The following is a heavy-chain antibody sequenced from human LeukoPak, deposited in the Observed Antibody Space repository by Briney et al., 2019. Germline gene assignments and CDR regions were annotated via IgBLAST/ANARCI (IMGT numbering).Heavy chain of an antibody. Sequence: GGSLRLSCAASGFTFSGYGMSWVRQAPGKGLKWVSAISGSGGSTYYADSVKGRFTISRDNSKNTLYLQMNSLRAEDTAVYYCAKSFSTYYYDSSGYLGDAFDIWGQGTMVTVSS. CDR1: GFTFSGYG. J-gene: IGHJ3*02. CDR3: AKSFSTYYYDSSGYLGDAFDI. V-gene: IGHV3-23*01. CDR2: ISGSGGST. D-gene: IGHD3-22*01.